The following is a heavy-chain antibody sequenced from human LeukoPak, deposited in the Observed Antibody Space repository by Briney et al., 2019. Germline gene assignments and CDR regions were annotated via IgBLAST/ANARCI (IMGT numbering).Heavy chain of an antibody. CDR1: GITFSSYA. D-gene: IGHD2-2*01. J-gene: IGHJ4*02. CDR2: ISYDGSNK. V-gene: IGHV3-30*04. CDR3: ARVMGRYCSSNSCYVDY. Sequence: GRSLRLSCAASGITFSSYAMHWVRQAPGKGLEWVAVISYDGSNKYYADPVKGRFTISRDNSKNTLYLQMNSLRAEDTAVYYCARVMGRYCSSNSCYVDYWGQGTLVTVSS.